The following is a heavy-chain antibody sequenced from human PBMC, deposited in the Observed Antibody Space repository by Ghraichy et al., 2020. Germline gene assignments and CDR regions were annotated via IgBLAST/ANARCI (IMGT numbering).Heavy chain of an antibody. V-gene: IGHV3-48*02. J-gene: IGHJ4*02. CDR1: GFTFSSYS. D-gene: IGHD2-15*01. CDR2: ISSSSSTI. CDR3: ARAQDIVVVVAATTFDY. Sequence: GSLRLSCAASGFTFSSYSMNWVRQAPGKGLEWVSYISSSSSTIYYADSVKGRFTISRDNAKNSLYLQMNSLRDEDTAVYYCARAQDIVVVVAATTFDYWGQGTLVTVSS.